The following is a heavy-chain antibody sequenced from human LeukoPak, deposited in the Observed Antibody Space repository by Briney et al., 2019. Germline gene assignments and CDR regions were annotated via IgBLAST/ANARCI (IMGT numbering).Heavy chain of an antibody. CDR3: ARHRYYGSGSYSLNWFDP. J-gene: IGHJ5*02. D-gene: IGHD3-10*01. V-gene: IGHV4-39*01. Sequence: SETLSLTGTVSGGSISNSSYYWGWIRQPPGKGLEWIGSIYYSESTYYNPSLKCRVTISVDTSKNQFSLKLSSVTAADTAVYYCARHRYYGSGSYSLNWFDPWGQGTLVTVSS. CDR1: GGSISNSSYY. CDR2: IYYSEST.